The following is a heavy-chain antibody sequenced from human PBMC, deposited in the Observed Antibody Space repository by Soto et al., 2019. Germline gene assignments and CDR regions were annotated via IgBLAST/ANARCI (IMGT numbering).Heavy chain of an antibody. D-gene: IGHD5-12*01. CDR1: GYTFTSYY. CDR3: ARGGVATIRRSGFYYYGTDV. V-gene: IGHV1-46*01. J-gene: IGHJ6*02. Sequence: QVQLVQSGAEVKKPGASVKVSCKASGYTFTSYYMHWVRQAPGQGLEWMGIINPSGGSTSYAQKFQGRVTMTRDTSTSTVYMELSSLRSEDTAVYYCARGGVATIRRSGFYYYGTDVWGQGTTVTVSS. CDR2: INPSGGST.